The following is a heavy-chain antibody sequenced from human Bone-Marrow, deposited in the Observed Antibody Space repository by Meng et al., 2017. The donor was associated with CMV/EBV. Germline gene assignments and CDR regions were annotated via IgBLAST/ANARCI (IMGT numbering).Heavy chain of an antibody. Sequence: GSLRLSCTVSGGSISSYYWSWIRQPPGKGLEWIGYIYYSGSTNYNPSLKSRVTISVDTSKNQCSLKLSSVTAADTAVYYCARDRIAARLNWFDPRGQGTLVTVSS. CDR1: GGSISSYY. J-gene: IGHJ5*02. D-gene: IGHD6-6*01. V-gene: IGHV4-59*01. CDR2: IYYSGST. CDR3: ARDRIAARLNWFDP.